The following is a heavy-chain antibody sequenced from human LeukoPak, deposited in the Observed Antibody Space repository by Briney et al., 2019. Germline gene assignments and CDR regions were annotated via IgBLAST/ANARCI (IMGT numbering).Heavy chain of an antibody. J-gene: IGHJ4*02. V-gene: IGHV4-34*01. CDR1: GGSFSGYY. Sequence: PSETLSLTCAVYGGSFSGYYWSWIRQPPGKGLEWIGEINHSRSTNYNPSLKSRVTISVDTSKNQFSLKLSSVTAADTAVYYCARGRPQDYDILTGYYPYYFDYWGQGTPVTVSS. CDR2: INHSRST. D-gene: IGHD3-9*01. CDR3: ARGRPQDYDILTGYYPYYFDY.